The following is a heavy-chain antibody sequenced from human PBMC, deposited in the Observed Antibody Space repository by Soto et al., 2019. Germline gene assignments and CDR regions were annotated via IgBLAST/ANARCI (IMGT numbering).Heavy chain of an antibody. V-gene: IGHV1-69*12. CDR1: GGTFSSYA. Sequence: QVQLVQSGAEVKKPGSSVKVSCKASGGTFSSYAISWVRQAPGQGLEWMGGIIPIFGTANYAQKFQGRVTITADESTSTAYMGLSSLRSEDTAVYYCARSIVVVTAIPYYYYYGMDVWGQGTTVTVSS. J-gene: IGHJ6*02. D-gene: IGHD2-21*02. CDR3: ARSIVVVTAIPYYYYYGMDV. CDR2: IIPIFGTA.